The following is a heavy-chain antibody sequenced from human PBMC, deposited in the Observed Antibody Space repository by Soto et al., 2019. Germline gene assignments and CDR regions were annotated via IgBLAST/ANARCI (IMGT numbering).Heavy chain of an antibody. Sequence: PSQTLSLTCAISGDSVSSNSASWNWLRQSPSRGLEWLGRTYYRSRWYNEYAVSVKSRITINPDTSKNQFSLQLNSVTPEDTAVYYCARLYSGSLGIWGQGTMVTVSS. D-gene: IGHD1-26*01. CDR3: ARLYSGSLGI. CDR1: GDSVSSNSAS. J-gene: IGHJ3*02. CDR2: TYYRSRWYN. V-gene: IGHV6-1*01.